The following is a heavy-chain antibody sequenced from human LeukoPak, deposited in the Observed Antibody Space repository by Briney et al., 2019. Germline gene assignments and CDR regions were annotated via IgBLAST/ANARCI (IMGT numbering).Heavy chain of an antibody. V-gene: IGHV1-24*01. D-gene: IGHD3-10*01. CDR1: GYTLTELS. J-gene: IGHJ6*02. Sequence: GASGKVSCKASGYTLTELSMHWVRQAPGKGLEWMGGFDPEDGETIYAQKSQGRVTMTEDTSTDTAYMELSSLRSEDTAVYYCATAYYASGGYYYYGMDVWGQGTTVTVSS. CDR3: ATAYYASGGYYYYGMDV. CDR2: FDPEDGET.